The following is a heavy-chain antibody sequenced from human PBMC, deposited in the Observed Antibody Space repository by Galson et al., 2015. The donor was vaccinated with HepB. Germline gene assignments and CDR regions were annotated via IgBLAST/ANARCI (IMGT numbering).Heavy chain of an antibody. Sequence: SLRLSCAASGFTFSGSAMHWVRQASGKGLEWVGRIRSKANSYATAYAASVKGRFTISRDDSKNTAYLQMNSLKTEDTAVYYCRVTMVRGLKVDDYWGQGTLVTVSS. CDR3: RVTMVRGLKVDDY. J-gene: IGHJ4*02. D-gene: IGHD3-10*01. CDR2: IRSKANSYAT. CDR1: GFTFSGSA. V-gene: IGHV3-73*01.